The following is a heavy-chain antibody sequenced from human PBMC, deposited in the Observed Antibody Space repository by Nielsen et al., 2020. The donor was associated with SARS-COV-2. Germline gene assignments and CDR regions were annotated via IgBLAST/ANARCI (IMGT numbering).Heavy chain of an antibody. J-gene: IGHJ4*02. V-gene: IGHV3-30-3*01. CDR1: GFTFSSYA. Sequence: GGSLRLSCAASGFTFSSYAMHWVRQAPGKGLGWVAVISYDGCNKYYADSVKGRFTISRDNSKNTLYLQMNSLRAEDTAVYYCGNCGGDCCIDYWGQGTLVTVSS. CDR2: ISYDGCNK. D-gene: IGHD2-21*02. CDR3: GNCGGDCCIDY.